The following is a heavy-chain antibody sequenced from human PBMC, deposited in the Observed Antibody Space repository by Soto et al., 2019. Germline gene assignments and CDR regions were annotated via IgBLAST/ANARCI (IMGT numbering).Heavy chain of an antibody. CDR3: ARHRLLRYLDWYGPDFDY. CDR2: IYYSGST. J-gene: IGHJ4*02. Sequence: SETLPLTCTVSGGSISSYYWSWIRQPPGKGLEWIGYIYYSGSTNYNPSLKSRVTISVDTSKNQFSLKLSSVTAADTAVYYCARHRLLRYLDWYGPDFDYWGQGTLVTVSS. V-gene: IGHV4-59*08. CDR1: GGSISSYY. D-gene: IGHD3-9*01.